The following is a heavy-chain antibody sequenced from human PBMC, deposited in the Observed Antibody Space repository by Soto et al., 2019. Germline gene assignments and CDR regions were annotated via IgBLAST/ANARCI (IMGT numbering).Heavy chain of an antibody. CDR1: GFTFSSYA. CDR2: ISYDGSNK. CDR3: ARGCGDCYGVDYYYYGMDV. D-gene: IGHD2-21*02. V-gene: IGHV3-30-3*01. J-gene: IGHJ6*02. Sequence: VQLVESGGGLVQPGGSLRLSCVVSGFTFSSYAMHWVRQAPGKGLEWVAVISYDGSNKYYADSVKGRFTISRDNSKNTLYLQMNSLRAEDTAVYYCARGCGDCYGVDYYYYGMDVWGQGTTVTVSS.